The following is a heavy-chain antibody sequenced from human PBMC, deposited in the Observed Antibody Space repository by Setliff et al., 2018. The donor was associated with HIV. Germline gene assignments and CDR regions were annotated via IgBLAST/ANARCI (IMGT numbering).Heavy chain of an antibody. V-gene: IGHV4-59*01. J-gene: IGHJ4*02. CDR1: GDSITSYY. CDR3: VRGNPDYDILTGYWSYYFDY. D-gene: IGHD3-9*01. Sequence: SETLSLTCTVSGDSITSYYWTWIRQPPGKGLEWIGPIYYTGSTNYNPSLKSRVTISLDTSKNQFSLNLNSVTAADTAVYYCVRGNPDYDILTGYWSYYFDYWGQGTLVTVSS. CDR2: IYYTGST.